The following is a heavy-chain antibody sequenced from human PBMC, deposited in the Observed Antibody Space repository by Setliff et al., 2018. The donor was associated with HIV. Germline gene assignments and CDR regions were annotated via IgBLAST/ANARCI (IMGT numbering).Heavy chain of an antibody. J-gene: IGHJ4*02. CDR3: ARDVDNAGTHPPDY. CDR1: GGTFSSYA. CDR2: IIPIFGTA. D-gene: IGHD1-20*01. V-gene: IGHV1-69*13. Sequence: SVKVSCKASGGTFSSYAISWVRQAPGQGLEWMGGIIPIFGTANYAQKFQGRVTITADESTSTAYMEMRSLRSDDTAVYFCARDVDNAGTHPPDYWGQGTLVTVSS.